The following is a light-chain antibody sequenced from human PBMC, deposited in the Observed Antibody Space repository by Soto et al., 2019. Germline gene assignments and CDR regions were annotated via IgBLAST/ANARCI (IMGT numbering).Light chain of an antibody. CDR2: AAS. Sequence: DIQMTQSPSSLSASVGDRVTITCRASQSISSSVNWYQQKPGKAPKLLIYAASSLQSGVPSRFSGSGSGTDFTLTSSSLQPEDFATYYCQQSYSTPWTVGQGTKVEIK. J-gene: IGKJ1*01. CDR3: QQSYSTPWT. V-gene: IGKV1-39*01. CDR1: QSISSS.